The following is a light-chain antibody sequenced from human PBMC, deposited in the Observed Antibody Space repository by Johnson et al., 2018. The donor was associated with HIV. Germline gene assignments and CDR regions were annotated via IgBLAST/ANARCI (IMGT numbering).Light chain of an antibody. CDR2: DNN. Sequence: QSVLTQPPSVSAAPGQKVTISCSGSSSNIGNNYVSWYQQLPGTAPKLLIYDNNKRPSGIPDRFSGSKSGTSATLGITGLQTGDEADYYCGTWASSLSAGFYVFGTGTKFTVL. CDR1: SSNIGNNY. CDR3: GTWASSLSAGFYV. V-gene: IGLV1-51*01. J-gene: IGLJ1*01.